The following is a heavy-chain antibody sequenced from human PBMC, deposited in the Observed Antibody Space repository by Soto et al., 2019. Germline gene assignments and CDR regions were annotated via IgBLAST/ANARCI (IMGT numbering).Heavy chain of an antibody. V-gene: IGHV1-46*03. CDR1: GYSFTMHY. Sequence: ASVKVSCKAIGYSFTMHYMHWVRQAPGQGLEWMGTIFPGGVNIAYAQKFEGRVTMTKDTTTSTVYMELNSLTSEDTAVYYCARDQSWHDLVWGTYRHTHLYWGQGTLVTVSS. D-gene: IGHD3-16*02. CDR3: ARDQSWHDLVWGTYRHTHLY. CDR2: IFPGGVNI. J-gene: IGHJ4*02.